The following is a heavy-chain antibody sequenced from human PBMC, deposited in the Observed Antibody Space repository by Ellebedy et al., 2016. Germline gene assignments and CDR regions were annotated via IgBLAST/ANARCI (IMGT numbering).Heavy chain of an antibody. CDR1: GFTFSSYG. V-gene: IGHV3-30*18. Sequence: GGSLRLSXAASGFTFSSYGMHWVRQAPGKGLEWVAVISYDGSNKYYADSVKGRFTISRDNSKNTLYLQMNSLRAEDTAVYYCAKDMSPDFWSGLDAFDIWGQGTMVTVSS. CDR3: AKDMSPDFWSGLDAFDI. D-gene: IGHD3-3*01. CDR2: ISYDGSNK. J-gene: IGHJ3*02.